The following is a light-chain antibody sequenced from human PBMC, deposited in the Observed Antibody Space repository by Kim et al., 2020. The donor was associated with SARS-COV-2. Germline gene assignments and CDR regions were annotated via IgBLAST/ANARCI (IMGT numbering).Light chain of an antibody. CDR1: KLGDKY. V-gene: IGLV3-1*01. J-gene: IGLJ2*01. CDR2: QDK. Sequence: SYELTQPPSVSVSPGQTASITCSGDKLGDKYASWYQQKPGQSPVVVIYQDKNRPSGIPERFSGSSSGNTATLTISETQAVDEADYYCQAWDSNTVVFGGGTKLTVL. CDR3: QAWDSNTVV.